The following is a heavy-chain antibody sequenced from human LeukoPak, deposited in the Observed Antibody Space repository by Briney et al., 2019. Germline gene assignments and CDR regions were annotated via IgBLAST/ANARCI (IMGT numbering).Heavy chain of an antibody. V-gene: IGHV3-21*01. CDR1: GFTFSSYS. D-gene: IGHD5-12*01. CDR2: ISSSSSYI. CDR3: ARVGYSGYDWKGGYYYYYGMEV. J-gene: IGHJ6*02. Sequence: GGSLRLSCAASGFTFSSYSMNWVRQAPGKGLEWVSSISSSSSYIYYADSVKGRFTISRDNAKNSLYLQMNSLRAEDTAVYYCARVGYSGYDWKGGYYYYYGMEVWGQGTTVTVSS.